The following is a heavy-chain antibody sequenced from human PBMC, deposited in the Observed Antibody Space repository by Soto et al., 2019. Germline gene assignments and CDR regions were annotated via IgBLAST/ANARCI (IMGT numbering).Heavy chain of an antibody. Sequence: GGSLRLSCAASGFTFSSYSMNWVRQAPGKGLEWVSYISSSSSTIYYADSVKGRFTISRDNAKNSLYLQMNSLRAEDTAVYYCARYPNKVVAATGIDYWGQGTLVTVSS. V-gene: IGHV3-48*01. CDR1: GFTFSSYS. CDR2: ISSSSSTI. D-gene: IGHD2-15*01. CDR3: ARYPNKVVAATGIDY. J-gene: IGHJ4*02.